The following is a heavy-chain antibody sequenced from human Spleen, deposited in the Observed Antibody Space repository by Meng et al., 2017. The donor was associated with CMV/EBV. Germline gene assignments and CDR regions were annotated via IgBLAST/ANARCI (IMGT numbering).Heavy chain of an antibody. V-gene: IGHV1-2*02. CDR3: AKGRYYYDSSGYWDLAPGLL. J-gene: IGHJ4*02. CDR1: GYPFTTYH. D-gene: IGHD3-22*01. Sequence: ASVKVSCKASGYPFTTYHLHWVRQAPGQGLEWMGWINPSRGGTKYAQKFQGRVTMTRDTSINTVYMELTSLRAEDTAVYYCAKGRYYYDSSGYWDLAPGLLWGQGTLVTVSS. CDR2: INPSRGGT.